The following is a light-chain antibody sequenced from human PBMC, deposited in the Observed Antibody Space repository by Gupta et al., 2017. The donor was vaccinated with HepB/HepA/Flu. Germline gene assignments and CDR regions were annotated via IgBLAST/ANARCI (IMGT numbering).Light chain of an antibody. CDR2: GAS. Sequence: EIVLTQSPGTLSLSPGERATLSCRASQSVGSSYLAWYKHKPGQAPRLLIYGASSRAAGIPDRFSGSGSGTDFTLTISRLEPEDFAVYYCQQYGSSRGTFGQGTKVEIK. CDR3: QQYGSSRGT. V-gene: IGKV3-20*01. CDR1: QSVGSSY. J-gene: IGKJ1*01.